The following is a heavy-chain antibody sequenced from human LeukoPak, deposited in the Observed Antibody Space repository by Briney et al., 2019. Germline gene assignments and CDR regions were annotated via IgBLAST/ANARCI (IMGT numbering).Heavy chain of an antibody. D-gene: IGHD1-1*01. Sequence: GGSLRPSCAASGFTFSDSYMSWIRQSPGKGLEWISYISSSGETIYYADSMKGRFTISRDNAKNSLYLHINSLSAEDTAVYYCARNLPVRNDGWPLFDYWGQGTLVTVSS. CDR3: ARNLPVRNDGWPLFDY. CDR1: GFTFSDSY. CDR2: ISSSGETI. V-gene: IGHV3-11*01. J-gene: IGHJ4*02.